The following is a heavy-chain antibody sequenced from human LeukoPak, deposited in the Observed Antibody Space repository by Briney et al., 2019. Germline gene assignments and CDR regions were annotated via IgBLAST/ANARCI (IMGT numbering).Heavy chain of an antibody. CDR2: IYYSGST. CDR3: ARCHYCSSTSCYIKNYYYYMDV. CDR1: GFTFSSYSMN. J-gene: IGHJ6*03. V-gene: IGHV4-39*01. D-gene: IGHD2-2*02. Sequence: GSLRLSCAASGFTFSSYSMNWVRQPPGKGLEWIGSIYYSGSTYYNPSLKSRVTISVDTSKNQFSLKLSSVTAADTAVYYCARCHYCSSTSCYIKNYYYYMDVWGKGTTVTVSS.